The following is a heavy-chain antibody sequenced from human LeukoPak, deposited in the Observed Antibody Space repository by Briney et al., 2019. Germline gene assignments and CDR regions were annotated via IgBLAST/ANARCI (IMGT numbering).Heavy chain of an antibody. CDR3: ARGFHYYGSGSYYSSLRNYYYYMDV. CDR2: INHSVST. D-gene: IGHD3-10*01. CDR1: GGSLSGYY. V-gene: IGHV4-34*01. J-gene: IGHJ6*03. Sequence: SETLSLTCAVYGGSLSGYYWSWVRQPPEKGLGWIGEINHSVSTTYNTCLKRRVTIPLETSKKQFSLMLRSVAAADTAVFYCARGFHYYGSGSYYSSLRNYYYYMDVWGKGTTVTVSS.